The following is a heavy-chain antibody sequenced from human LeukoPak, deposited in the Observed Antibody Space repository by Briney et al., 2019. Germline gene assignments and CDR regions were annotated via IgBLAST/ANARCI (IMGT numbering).Heavy chain of an antibody. CDR2: IYRSGST. CDR1: GGSISSGGYS. J-gene: IGHJ4*02. Sequence: SQTLSLTCAVSGGSISSGGYSWSWIRQPPGKGLEWIGYIYRSGSTYYSPSLKSRVTISVDRSKNQFSLKLSSVTAADTAVYYCARAGGSDYDILTGYSSSCYFDYWGQGTLVTVSS. V-gene: IGHV4-30-2*01. CDR3: ARAGGSDYDILTGYSSSCYFDY. D-gene: IGHD3-9*01.